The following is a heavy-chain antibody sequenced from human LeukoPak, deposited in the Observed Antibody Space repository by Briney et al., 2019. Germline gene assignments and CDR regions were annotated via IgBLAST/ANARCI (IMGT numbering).Heavy chain of an antibody. CDR2: ISSSGGST. CDR3: ANGAGSRYFDS. D-gene: IGHD3-16*01. V-gene: IGHV3-23*01. CDR1: GFTFSNYA. J-gene: IGHJ4*02. Sequence: GGSLRLSCAASGFTFSNYAMSWVRQAPGKGLEWVSAISSSGGSTLYADSVKGRFTISRDNSKKTLYLQMNSLRAEDTAVYYCANGAGSRYFDSWGQGTLVTVSS.